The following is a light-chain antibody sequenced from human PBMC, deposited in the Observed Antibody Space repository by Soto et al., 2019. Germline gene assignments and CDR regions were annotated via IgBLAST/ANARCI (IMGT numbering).Light chain of an antibody. V-gene: IGLV2-8*01. CDR3: SSYAGSNNYV. J-gene: IGLJ1*01. CDR2: EVS. CDR1: SSDVGGSNF. Sequence: QSVLTQPPSASGSPGQSVTISCTGTSSDVGGSNFVSWYQQHPGKAPKLMIYEVSKRPSGVPDRFSGSKSGNTASLTVSGLQAEDEADYYCSSYAGSNNYVFGTGTKLNVL.